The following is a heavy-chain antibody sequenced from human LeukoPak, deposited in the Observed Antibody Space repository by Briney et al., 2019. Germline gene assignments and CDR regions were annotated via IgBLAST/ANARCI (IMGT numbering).Heavy chain of an antibody. J-gene: IGHJ6*01. CDR1: GFTLSGFA. V-gene: IGHV3-23*02. CDR3: AKMRGRPLLKYYMDV. D-gene: IGHD1-26*01. CDR2: ISGSGYNT. Sequence: GGSLRLSCAASGFTLSGFAMSWVRRTPAKGLEWVSAISGSGYNTLYGDSVKGRFPISRDNSKNTLYLEMNSLRAEDTAIYYCAKMRGRPLLKYYMDVWGQGTTVTVSS.